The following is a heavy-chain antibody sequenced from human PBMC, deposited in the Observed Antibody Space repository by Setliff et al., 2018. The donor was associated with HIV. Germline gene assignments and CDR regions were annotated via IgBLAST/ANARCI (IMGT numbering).Heavy chain of an antibody. Sequence: PSETLSLTCTVSGDSISTDYWTWIRQPPGKGLEWVSSIPSSSSYIYYADSVKGRFTISRDNSKNTLYLQMNSLRVEDTAVYHCAKGPYRQWRGTDSFDIWGRGTTVTVSS. V-gene: IGHV3-21*04. J-gene: IGHJ3*02. CDR2: IPSSSSYI. D-gene: IGHD6-19*01. CDR3: AKGPYRQWRGTDSFDI. CDR1: GDSISTDY.